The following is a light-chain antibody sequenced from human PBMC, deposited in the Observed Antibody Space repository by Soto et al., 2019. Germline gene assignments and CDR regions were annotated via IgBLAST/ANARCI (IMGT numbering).Light chain of an antibody. CDR1: QSVSSSSY. V-gene: IGKV3-20*01. CDR2: GAS. J-gene: IGKJ1*01. Sequence: EIVLTQSPGTLSLSPGERATLSCRASQSVSSSSYLAWYQQQPGQAPSLLIYGASSRATGIPDRFSGSGSGTEFTLTISSLQPDDFATYDCQQYDTYWTFGQGTKVDIK. CDR3: QQYDTYWT.